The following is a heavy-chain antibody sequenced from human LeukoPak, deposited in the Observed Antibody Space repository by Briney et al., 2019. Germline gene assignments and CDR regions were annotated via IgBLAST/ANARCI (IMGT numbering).Heavy chain of an antibody. J-gene: IGHJ5*02. CDR3: ARELDYGIFGVVINPVGYNWFDP. CDR1: GYTFTGYY. V-gene: IGHV1-2*02. CDR2: INPNSGGT. D-gene: IGHD3-3*01. Sequence: ASVKVSCKASGYTFTGYYMHWVRQAPGQGLEWMGWINPNSGGTNYAQKFQGRVNMTRDTSISTAYMELSRLRSDDTAVYYCARELDYGIFGVVINPVGYNWFDPWGQGTLVTVSS.